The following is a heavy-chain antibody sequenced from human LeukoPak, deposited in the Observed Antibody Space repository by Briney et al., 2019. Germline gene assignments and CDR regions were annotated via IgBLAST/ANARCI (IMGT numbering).Heavy chain of an antibody. CDR1: GFTFSDYY. V-gene: IGHV3-11*01. D-gene: IGHD2-2*01. Sequence: GGSLRLSCAASGFTFSDYYMSWIRQAPGKGLEWVSYISSSGSTIYYADSVKGRFTISRDNAKNSLYLQMNSLRAEVTAVYYCARGVVPAAMEYMDVWGKGTTVTVSS. CDR2: ISSSGSTI. J-gene: IGHJ6*03. CDR3: ARGVVPAAMEYMDV.